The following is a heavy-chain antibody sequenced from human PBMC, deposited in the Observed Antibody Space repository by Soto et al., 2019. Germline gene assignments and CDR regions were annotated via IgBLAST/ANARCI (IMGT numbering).Heavy chain of an antibody. Sequence: PGVSPRLSCAAPEFTFSIYAMSWVRQAPGKGLEWVSSISGSGDSAYYADSVKGRFTISRDNSKNTLYLQINTLRAEDTAVYYCTKVRSDLRITAAALDYWGQGAPVTVPS. CDR1: EFTFSIYA. CDR2: ISGSGDSA. CDR3: TKVRSDLRITAAALDY. J-gene: IGHJ4*02. V-gene: IGHV3-23*01. D-gene: IGHD6-25*01.